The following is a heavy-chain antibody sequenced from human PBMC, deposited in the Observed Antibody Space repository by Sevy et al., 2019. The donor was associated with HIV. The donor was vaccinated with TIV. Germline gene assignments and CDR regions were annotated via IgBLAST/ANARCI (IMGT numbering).Heavy chain of an antibody. CDR2: INQDGSEK. CDR1: GFTFSKYW. J-gene: IGHJ4*02. CDR3: ARETGSSHFDY. V-gene: IGHV3-7*01. Sequence: GGSLRLSCAASGFTFSKYWMSWVRQAPGKGLEWVADINQDGSEKCYVDSVKGRFTISRDNGKNSLYLQMNSLRAEDTAGYYCARETGSSHFDYWGQGTLVTVSS. D-gene: IGHD3-10*01.